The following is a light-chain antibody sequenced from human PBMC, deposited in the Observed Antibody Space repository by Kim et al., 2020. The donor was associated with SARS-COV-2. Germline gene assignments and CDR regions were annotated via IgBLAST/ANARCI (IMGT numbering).Light chain of an antibody. Sequence: SELTQDPAVSVALGQTVRLTCQGDSLRNYYATWYQQRPGQAPVLVLYGKYNRPSGIPDRFSGSASGNTASLTITGAQAEDEADYFCNSRDSSGDHVVFG. CDR3: NSRDSSGDHVV. V-gene: IGLV3-19*01. CDR1: SLRNYY. CDR2: GKY. J-gene: IGLJ2*01.